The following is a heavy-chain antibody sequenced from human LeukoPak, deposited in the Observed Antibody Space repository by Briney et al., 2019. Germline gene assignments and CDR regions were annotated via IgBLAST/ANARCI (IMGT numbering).Heavy chain of an antibody. CDR3: ARDRSYYDSSKDY. Sequence: GGSLRLSRAASGFTFEDYGMSWVRQAPGKGLEWVSGINWNGGSTGYADSVKGRFTISRDNAKNSLYLQMNSLRAEDTAVYYCARDRSYYDSSKDYWGQGTLVTVSS. CDR2: INWNGGST. D-gene: IGHD3-22*01. CDR1: GFTFEDYG. V-gene: IGHV3-20*04. J-gene: IGHJ4*02.